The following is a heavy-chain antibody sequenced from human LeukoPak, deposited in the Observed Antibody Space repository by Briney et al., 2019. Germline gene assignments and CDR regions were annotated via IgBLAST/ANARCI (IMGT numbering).Heavy chain of an antibody. J-gene: IGHJ4*02. Sequence: GGSLRLSCAASGFTFSSYSMNWVRQAPGKGVEWVAVIWYDGSNKYYADSVKGRFTISRDNSKNTLYLQMNSLRAEDTAVYYCARIYYDSSGYLSIDYWGQGTLVTVSS. D-gene: IGHD3-22*01. CDR2: IWYDGSNK. V-gene: IGHV3-33*08. CDR1: GFTFSSYS. CDR3: ARIYYDSSGYLSIDY.